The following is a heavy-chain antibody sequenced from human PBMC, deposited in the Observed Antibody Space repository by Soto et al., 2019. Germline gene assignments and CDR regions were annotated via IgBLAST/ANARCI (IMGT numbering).Heavy chain of an antibody. Sequence: PSETLSLTCTVSGGSISSGGYYWSWIRQHPGKGLEWIGYIYYSGSTYYNPSLKSRVTISVDTSKNQFSLKLSSVTAADTAVYYCARAISSGWYGDAFDIWDQGTVVTVSS. V-gene: IGHV4-31*03. J-gene: IGHJ3*02. CDR1: GGSISSGGYY. CDR2: IYYSGST. D-gene: IGHD6-19*01. CDR3: ARAISSGWYGDAFDI.